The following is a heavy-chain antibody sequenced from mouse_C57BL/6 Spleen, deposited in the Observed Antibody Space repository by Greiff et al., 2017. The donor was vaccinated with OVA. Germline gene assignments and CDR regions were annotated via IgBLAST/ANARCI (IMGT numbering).Heavy chain of an antibody. Sequence: EVKVVESGGGLVQPGGSMKLSCAASGFTFSDAWMDWVRQSPEKGLEWVAEIRNKANNHATYYAESVKGRFTISRDDSKSSVYLQMNSLRAEDTGIYYCTRTAQATREWFAYWGQGTLVTVSA. CDR1: GFTFSDAW. V-gene: IGHV6-6*01. J-gene: IGHJ3*01. CDR3: TRTAQATREWFAY. CDR2: IRNKANNHAT. D-gene: IGHD3-2*02.